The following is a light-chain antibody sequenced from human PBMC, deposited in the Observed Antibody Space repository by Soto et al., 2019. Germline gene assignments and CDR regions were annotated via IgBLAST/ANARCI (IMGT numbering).Light chain of an antibody. CDR1: SSDVGAYNS. CDR2: KGT. Sequence: QSALAQPASVSGSPGQSITISCTGTSSDVGAYNSVSWYQQHPHRAPQVIIYKGTQRPSGVSNRFSGSTSGNAASLTISALQAADEADYFCCSSAPESTYVFGTGTKVTVL. CDR3: CSSAPESTYV. J-gene: IGLJ1*01. V-gene: IGLV2-23*01.